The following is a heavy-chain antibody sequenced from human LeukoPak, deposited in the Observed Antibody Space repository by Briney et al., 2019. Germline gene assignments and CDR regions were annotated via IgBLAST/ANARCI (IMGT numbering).Heavy chain of an antibody. J-gene: IGHJ6*03. V-gene: IGHV3-7*01. CDR3: ARDCAYRSGIWYYYYMDV. Sequence: GGSLRLSCAASGFTFSSYWMSWVRQAPGKGLEWVANIKQDGSEKYYVDSVKGRFTISRDNAKNSLYLQMNSLRAENTAVYYCARDCAYRSGIWYYYYMDVWGKGTTVTVSS. CDR2: IKQDGSEK. CDR1: GFTFSSYW. D-gene: IGHD3-10*01.